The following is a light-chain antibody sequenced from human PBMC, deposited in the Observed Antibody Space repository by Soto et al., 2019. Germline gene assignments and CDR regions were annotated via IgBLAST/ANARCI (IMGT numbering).Light chain of an antibody. CDR1: NSNIGNNY. Sequence: QSVLTQPPSVSAAPGQKVTISCSGSNSNIGNNYVSWYQQLPGTAPRLLISDNNKRPSGIPDRFSGSKSGTSATLGITGLQTGDEADYYCGTWDNSLSAWVFGGGTKLTVL. J-gene: IGLJ3*02. CDR2: DNN. CDR3: GTWDNSLSAWV. V-gene: IGLV1-51*01.